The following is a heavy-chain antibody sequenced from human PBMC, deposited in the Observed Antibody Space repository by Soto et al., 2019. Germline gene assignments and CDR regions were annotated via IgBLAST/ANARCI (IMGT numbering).Heavy chain of an antibody. CDR1: GFTFRDYT. Sequence: EVQLLESGGGLAQPGGSLTLSCAASGFTFRDYTMTWVRQAPGQVLECISVILSDYNTFYAGSVRGRLTISRDNSKNTIYLEMNSPRAEDTAVYYCARRTNGYFGYWGQGALVTVSS. J-gene: IGHJ4*02. CDR2: ILSDYNT. V-gene: IGHV3-23*03. D-gene: IGHD2-8*01. CDR3: ARRTNGYFGY.